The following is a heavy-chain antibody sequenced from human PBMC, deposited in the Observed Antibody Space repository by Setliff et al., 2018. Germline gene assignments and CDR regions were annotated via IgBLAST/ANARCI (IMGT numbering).Heavy chain of an antibody. CDR3: ARQASLYYYDSSGYYDY. CDR1: GGTFSSYA. D-gene: IGHD3-22*01. J-gene: IGHJ4*02. Sequence: ASVKVSCKASGGTFSSYAISWVRQAPGQGLEWMGWISAYNGNTNYAQKLQGRVTMTTDTSTSTAYMELRSLRSDDTAVYYCARQASLYYYDSSGYYDYWGQGTLVTVSS. CDR2: ISAYNGNT. V-gene: IGHV1-18*01.